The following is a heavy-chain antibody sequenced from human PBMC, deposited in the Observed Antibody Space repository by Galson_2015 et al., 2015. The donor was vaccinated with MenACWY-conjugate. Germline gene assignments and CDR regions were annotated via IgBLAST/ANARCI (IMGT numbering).Heavy chain of an antibody. Sequence: SLRLSCAASGFTFRNYWMSWVRQAPGKGLEWVAHIKKDGSEKYYVDSVKGRFTISRDNAKNSLYLQMGSLRSEDTAMFYCVRESIVVVPAVLRGGYFDYWGQGTLVTVSS. CDR2: IKKDGSEK. CDR1: GFTFRNYW. CDR3: VRESIVVVPAVLRGGYFDY. D-gene: IGHD2-2*01. J-gene: IGHJ4*02. V-gene: IGHV3-7*01.